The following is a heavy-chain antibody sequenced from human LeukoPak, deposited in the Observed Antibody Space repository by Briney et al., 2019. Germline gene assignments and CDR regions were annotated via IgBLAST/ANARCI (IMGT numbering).Heavy chain of an antibody. Sequence: TGGSLRLSCAASGFTFSDYYMSWIRQAPGKGLEWLSYISSSGRTIYYADSVKGRFTISRDNAKNSLYLQMNSLRVEDTAVYYCARHYYHGSGHGGYWSQGTLVTVSS. CDR2: ISSSGRTI. D-gene: IGHD3-22*01. CDR1: GFTFSDYY. J-gene: IGHJ4*02. CDR3: ARHYYHGSGHGGY. V-gene: IGHV3-11*01.